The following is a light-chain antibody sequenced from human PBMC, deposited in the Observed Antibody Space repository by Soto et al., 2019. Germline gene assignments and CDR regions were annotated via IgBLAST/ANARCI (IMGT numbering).Light chain of an antibody. J-gene: IGLJ2*01. Sequence: QSALTQPASVSGSPGQSITISCTGTSRDVGSYNLVSWYQQHPGKAPKLMIYEVSKRPSGVSNRFSGSKSGNTASLTISGLQAEDEADYYCCSYAGSSGGVFGGGTKVTVL. CDR3: CSYAGSSGGV. CDR2: EVS. V-gene: IGLV2-23*02. CDR1: SRDVGSYNL.